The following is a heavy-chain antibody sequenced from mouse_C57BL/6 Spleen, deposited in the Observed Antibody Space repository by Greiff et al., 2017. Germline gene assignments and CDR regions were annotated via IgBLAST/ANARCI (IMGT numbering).Heavy chain of an antibody. CDR2: IHPNSGST. CDR3: ARVDGYLWYFDV. D-gene: IGHD2-3*01. CDR1: GYTFTSYW. J-gene: IGHJ1*03. V-gene: IGHV1-64*01. Sequence: QFQLQQPGAELVKPGASVKLSCKASGYTFTSYWMHWVKQRPGQGLEWIGMIHPNSGSTNYNEKFKSKATLTVDKSSSTAYMQLSSLTSEDSAVYYCARVDGYLWYFDVWGTGTTVTVSS.